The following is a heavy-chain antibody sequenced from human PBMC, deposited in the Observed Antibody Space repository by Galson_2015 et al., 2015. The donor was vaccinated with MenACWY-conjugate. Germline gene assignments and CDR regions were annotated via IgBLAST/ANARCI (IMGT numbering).Heavy chain of an antibody. CDR1: GFTFRDYA. V-gene: IGHV3-23*01. Sequence: SLRLSCAASGFTFRDYAMNWVRQAPGKGLEWVSEISRAGGSDTYYADSVQGRFTISRDDSRNTLYLQMSSLKAEDTALYYCARQKEPNYWSLDVWGRGTLVGVSS. J-gene: IGHJ2*01. CDR3: ARQKEPNYWSLDV. D-gene: IGHD1-26*01. CDR2: ISRAGGSDT.